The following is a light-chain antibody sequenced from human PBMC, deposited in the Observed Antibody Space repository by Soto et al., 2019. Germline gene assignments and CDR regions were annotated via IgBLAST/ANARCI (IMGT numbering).Light chain of an antibody. J-gene: IGKJ2*01. Sequence: DFRMTQSPSSLSASVGDRVTITCRASQGISNYLAWYQQRPDKVPNLLIYAASTLQSGVPSRFSGSGSGTDFILTISTLQPEDFATYYCQQSDRTPRTFGQGTKLEIK. V-gene: IGKV1-27*01. CDR1: QGISNY. CDR3: QQSDRTPRT. CDR2: AAS.